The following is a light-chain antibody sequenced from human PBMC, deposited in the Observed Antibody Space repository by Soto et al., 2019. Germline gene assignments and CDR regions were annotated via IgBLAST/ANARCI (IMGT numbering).Light chain of an antibody. CDR1: QSVSSN. V-gene: IGKV3-15*01. CDR3: QQYNNWPLT. Sequence: EIVMTQSPATLSVSPGERATLSCRASQSVSSNLAWYQQKPGQAPRLLIYGASTRATGIPARFSGSGSGTEFTLTIGSLQSEDFAVYYCQQYNNWPLTFGGATRW. J-gene: IGKJ4*01. CDR2: GAS.